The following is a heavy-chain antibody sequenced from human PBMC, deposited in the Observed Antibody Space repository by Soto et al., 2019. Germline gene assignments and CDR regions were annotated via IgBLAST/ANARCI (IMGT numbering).Heavy chain of an antibody. D-gene: IGHD2-15*01. J-gene: IGHJ6*02. Sequence: QVQLVQSGAEVKKPGASVKVSCKASGYTFTGYYMHWVRQAPGQGLEWMGWINPNSGGTNYAQKFQGWVTMTRDTSIRTAYMELSRLRSDDTAVYYCARDLIVVVVADTHYYYYYGMDVWGQGTTVTVSS. CDR1: GYTFTGYY. V-gene: IGHV1-2*04. CDR2: INPNSGGT. CDR3: ARDLIVVVVADTHYYYYYGMDV.